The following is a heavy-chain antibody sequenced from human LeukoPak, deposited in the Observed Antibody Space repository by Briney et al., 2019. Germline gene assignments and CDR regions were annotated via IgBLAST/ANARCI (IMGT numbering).Heavy chain of an antibody. CDR2: INPNSGGT. CDR3: ARDSQLDAFDI. Sequence: ASVKVSCKASGYTFTGYYMHWVRQAPGQGLEWMGWINPNSGGTNYAQKFQGWVTMTRDTSISTAYMELSRLRSDDTAVYCCARDSQLDAFDIWGQGTMVTVSS. D-gene: IGHD2-2*01. J-gene: IGHJ3*02. V-gene: IGHV1-2*04. CDR1: GYTFTGYY.